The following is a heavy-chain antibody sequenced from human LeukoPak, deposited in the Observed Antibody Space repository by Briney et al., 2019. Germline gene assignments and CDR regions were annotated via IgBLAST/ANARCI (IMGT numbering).Heavy chain of an antibody. CDR3: ARLIAAGIDY. D-gene: IGHD6-13*01. J-gene: IGHJ4*02. CDR1: GGSISSYY. CDR2: IYYSGST. V-gene: IGHV4-59*08. Sequence: PSETLSLTCTVSGGSISSYYWSWIRQPPGKGLEWIGYIYYSGSTNYNPSLKSRVTISVDTSKNQFSLKLSSVTAADTAVYYCARLIAAGIDYWGQGTLVTVSS.